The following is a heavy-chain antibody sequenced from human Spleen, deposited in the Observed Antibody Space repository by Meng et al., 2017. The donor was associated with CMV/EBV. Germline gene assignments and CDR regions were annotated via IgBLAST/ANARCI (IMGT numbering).Heavy chain of an antibody. V-gene: IGHV7-4-1*02. CDR1: GYSFTSYA. D-gene: IGHD3-10*01. Sequence: ASGYSFTSYAMNGVRQAPGQGLEWMGWINTNTGNPTYAQGFTGHFVFSLDTSVSTAYLQISSLKAEDTAVYYCARDPSSGPMVRGENWGQGTLVTVSS. J-gene: IGHJ4*02. CDR2: INTNTGNP. CDR3: ARDPSSGPMVRGEN.